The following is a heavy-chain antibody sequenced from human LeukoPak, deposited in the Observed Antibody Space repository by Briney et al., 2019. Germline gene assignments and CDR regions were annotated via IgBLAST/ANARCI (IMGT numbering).Heavy chain of an antibody. CDR3: ARGVTTYDY. V-gene: IGHV4-59*01. CDR2: IYYSGST. D-gene: IGHD4-17*01. Sequence: SETLSLTCTVSGGSISSYYWSWIRQPPGKGLEWIAYIYYSGSTNYNPSLKSRVTISVDTSKNQFSLKLSSVTAADTAVYCCARGVTTYDYWGQGTLVTVSS. CDR1: GGSISSYY. J-gene: IGHJ4*02.